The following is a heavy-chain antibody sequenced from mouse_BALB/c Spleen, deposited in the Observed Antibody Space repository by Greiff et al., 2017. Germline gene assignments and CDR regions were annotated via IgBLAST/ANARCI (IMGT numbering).Heavy chain of an antibody. V-gene: IGHV2-5-1*01. D-gene: IGHD2-14*01. CDR3: AKKGYDGYAMDY. CDR2: IWRGGST. CDR1: GFSLTSYG. Sequence: QVQLKESGPSLVQPSQSLSITCTVSGFSLTSYGVHWVRQSPGKGLEWLGVIWRGGSTDYNAAFMSRLSITKDNSKSQVFFKMNSLQADDTAIYYCAKKGYDGYAMDYWGQGTSVTVSS. J-gene: IGHJ4*01.